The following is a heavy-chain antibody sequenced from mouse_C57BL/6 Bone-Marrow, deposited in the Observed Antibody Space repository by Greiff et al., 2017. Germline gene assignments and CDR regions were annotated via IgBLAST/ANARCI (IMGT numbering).Heavy chain of an antibody. Sequence: VQLQQSGAELARPGASVKLSCKASGYTFTSYGISWVKQRTGQGLEWIGEIYPRSGNTYYNEKFKGKATLTADKSSSTAYMELRSLTSEDSAVYFCAKDSSGYVWFAYGGQGTLVTVSA. CDR3: AKDSSGYVWFAY. V-gene: IGHV1-81*01. D-gene: IGHD3-2*02. CDR2: IYPRSGNT. J-gene: IGHJ3*01. CDR1: GYTFTSYG.